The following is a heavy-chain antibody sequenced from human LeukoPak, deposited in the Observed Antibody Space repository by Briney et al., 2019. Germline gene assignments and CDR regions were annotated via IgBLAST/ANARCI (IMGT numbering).Heavy chain of an antibody. V-gene: IGHV3-48*03. J-gene: IGHJ6*04. Sequence: GGSLRLSCAASGFTFSSYEMNWVRQAPGKGLEWVSYISSSGSTIYYADSVKGRFTISRDNAKNSLYLQMNSLGAEDTAVYYCARDRIAAAGTEYYYYGMDVWGKGTTVTVSS. CDR2: ISSSGSTI. CDR3: ARDRIAAAGTEYYYYGMDV. D-gene: IGHD6-13*01. CDR1: GFTFSSYE.